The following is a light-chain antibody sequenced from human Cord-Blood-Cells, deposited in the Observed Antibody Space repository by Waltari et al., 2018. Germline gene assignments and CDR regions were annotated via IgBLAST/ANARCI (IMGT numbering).Light chain of an antibody. J-gene: IGLJ1*01. CDR1: SSDVGGYNY. Sequence: QSALTHPASVSGSPGQSITISCTGTSSDVGGYNYISCYQQHPGKAPKRMIYEVSNRPSGVSNRFSGSKSGNTASLTISGLQAEDEADYYCSSYTSSSTLYVFGTGTKVTVL. V-gene: IGLV2-14*01. CDR3: SSYTSSSTLYV. CDR2: EVS.